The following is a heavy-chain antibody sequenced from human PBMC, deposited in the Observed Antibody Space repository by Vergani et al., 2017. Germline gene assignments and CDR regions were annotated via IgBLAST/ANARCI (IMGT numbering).Heavy chain of an antibody. V-gene: IGHV3-9*01. CDR3: VKDIAASCNYWYFDL. Sequence: EVQLVESGGGLVQPGRSLRLSCAASGFTFDDYAMHWVRQAPGKGLEWVSGINWNSDSIAYADSVKGRFTISRDKAKNSLYLQMNSLRAEDTALYYCVKDIAASCNYWYFDLWGRGTLVTVSS. D-gene: IGHD6-13*01. CDR1: GFTFDDYA. J-gene: IGHJ2*01. CDR2: INWNSDSI.